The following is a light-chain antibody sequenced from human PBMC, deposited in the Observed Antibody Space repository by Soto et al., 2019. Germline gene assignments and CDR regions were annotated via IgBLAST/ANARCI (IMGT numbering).Light chain of an antibody. CDR1: QSVTNSF. CDR2: GAS. V-gene: IGKV3-20*01. J-gene: IGKJ1*01. CDR3: QQYVSSPWA. Sequence: EIVLAQSPGTLSLSPGERATLSCRASQSVTNSFLAWYQQKPGQAPRLLIHGASRRATGIPDRFTGSGSGTGFTLTISRLEPEDFAVYYCQQYVSSPWAFGQGTKVEI.